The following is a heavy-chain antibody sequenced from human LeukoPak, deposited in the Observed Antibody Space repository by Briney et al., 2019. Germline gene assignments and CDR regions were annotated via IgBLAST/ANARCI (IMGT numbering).Heavy chain of an antibody. J-gene: IGHJ4*02. D-gene: IGHD3-3*01. Sequence: SQTLSLTCTVSGGSISSGSYYWSWIRQPAGKGLEWIGRIYTSGSTNYNPSLKSRVTISVDTSENQFSLKLSSVTAADTAVYYCARGNYDFWSGQELGWWGQGTLVTVSS. CDR2: IYTSGST. CDR1: GGSISSGSYY. CDR3: ARGNYDFWSGQELGW. V-gene: IGHV4-61*02.